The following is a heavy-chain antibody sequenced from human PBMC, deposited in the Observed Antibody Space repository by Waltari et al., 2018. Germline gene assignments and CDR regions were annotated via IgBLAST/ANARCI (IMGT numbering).Heavy chain of an antibody. CDR1: LGSINNYY. J-gene: IGHJ4*02. D-gene: IGHD3-16*01. Sequence: QVKLQESGPGLVKPSETLSLTCTVSLGSINNYYWSWIRQPPGKGLEWIASIYYTGSPRYDPSLKSRVTISVDTSNNHFSLRVNSVTAADTAVYYCARSPYDSFLDYWGPGTLVTVS. V-gene: IGHV4-59*01. CDR3: ARSPYDSFLDY. CDR2: IYYTGSP.